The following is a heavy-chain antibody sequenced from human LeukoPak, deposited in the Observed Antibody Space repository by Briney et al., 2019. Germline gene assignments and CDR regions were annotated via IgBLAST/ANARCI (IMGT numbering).Heavy chain of an antibody. J-gene: IGHJ5*02. CDR3: AREVEGWSDP. CDR2: ISSDGSST. V-gene: IGHV3-74*01. Sequence: GGSLRLSCAASGFTFSSYWMHWVRQAPGKGLVWVSRISSDGSSTSYADSVKGRFTISRDNAKNTLYLQMNSLRAEDTAVYYCAREVEGWSDPWGQGTLVTVSS. CDR1: GFTFSSYW.